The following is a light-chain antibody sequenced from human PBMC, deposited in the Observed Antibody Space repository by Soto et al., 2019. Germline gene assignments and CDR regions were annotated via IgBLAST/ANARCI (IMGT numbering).Light chain of an antibody. Sequence: QAVVTQPPSVSGAPGQRVTISCTGSSSNIGPTYDVHWYQQLPGTAPKLLIYANTNRPSGVPDRFSGSKSGTSASLAITGLQAEDEADYFCQSYDSSLSGYVFRTGTKLTVL. V-gene: IGLV1-40*01. CDR3: QSYDSSLSGYV. CDR1: SSNIGPTYD. J-gene: IGLJ1*01. CDR2: ANT.